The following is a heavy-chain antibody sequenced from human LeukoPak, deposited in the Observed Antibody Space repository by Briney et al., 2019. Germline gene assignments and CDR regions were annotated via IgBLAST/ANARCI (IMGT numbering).Heavy chain of an antibody. CDR3: ARLPGPYFDY. CDR2: IYYSGST. V-gene: IGHV4-59*01. D-gene: IGHD2-2*01. J-gene: IGHJ4*02. CDR1: GGSISSYY. Sequence: PSGTLSLTCTVSGGSISSYYWSWIRQPPGKGLEWIGYIYYSGSTNYNPSLKSRVTISVDTSKNQFSLKLSSVTAADTAVYYCARLPGPYFDYWGQGTLVTVSS.